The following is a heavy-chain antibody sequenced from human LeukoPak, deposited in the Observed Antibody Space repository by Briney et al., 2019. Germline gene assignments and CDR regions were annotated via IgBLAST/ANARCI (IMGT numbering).Heavy chain of an antibody. J-gene: IGHJ5*02. V-gene: IGHV4-30-2*01. CDR2: IYHSGST. Sequence: SETLSLTCTVSGGSISSGGYYWSWIRQPPGKGLEWIGYIYHSGSTYYNPSLKGRVTMSVDTSRNQFSLKLSSVTAADTAVYYCARGSIVELPASAFNPWGQGTLVTVSS. CDR3: ARGSIVELPASAFNP. D-gene: IGHD2-15*01. CDR1: GGSISSGGYY.